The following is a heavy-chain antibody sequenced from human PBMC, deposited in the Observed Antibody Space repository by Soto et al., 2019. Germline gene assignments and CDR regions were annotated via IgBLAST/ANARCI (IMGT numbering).Heavy chain of an antibody. CDR1: GFTISGNY. J-gene: IGHJ4*02. CDR2: IYGSGDT. Sequence: EVQLVETGGGLIQPGGSLRLSCAASGFTISGNYMGWVRQAPGKGLEWVSLIYGSGDTHYADSVRGRFTISRDNARNTLYLQMSSLRAEDSAMYYCAADVIGVAGDFDHWGQGTLVSVSS. V-gene: IGHV3-53*02. CDR3: AADVIGVAGDFDH. D-gene: IGHD6-19*01.